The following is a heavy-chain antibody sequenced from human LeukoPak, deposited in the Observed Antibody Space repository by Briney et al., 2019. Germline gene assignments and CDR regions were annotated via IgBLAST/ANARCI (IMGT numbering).Heavy chain of an antibody. D-gene: IGHD4-17*01. CDR2: IYHSGST. Sequence: PSQTLSLTCAVSGGSISSGGYSWSWIRQPPGKGLEWIGYIYHSGSTYYNPSLKSRVTISVDRSKNQFSLKLSSVTAADTAVYYCARQGFYGDYGFPNWFDPWGQGTLVTVSS. V-gene: IGHV4-30-2*01. CDR1: GGSISSGGYS. CDR3: ARQGFYGDYGFPNWFDP. J-gene: IGHJ5*02.